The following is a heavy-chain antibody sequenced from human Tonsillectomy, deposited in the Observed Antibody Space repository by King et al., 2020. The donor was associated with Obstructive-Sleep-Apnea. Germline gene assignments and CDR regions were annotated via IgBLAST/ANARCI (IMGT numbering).Heavy chain of an antibody. Sequence: VQLVESGGGLVKPGGSLRLSCAASGFTFSDYYMSWIRQAPGKGLEWVSYISRSGSTIYYADSVKGGFNISRDNAKNSLYLQMNSLRAEDTAVYNCARARVAAAGDRFDYWGQGTLVTVSS. CDR3: ARARVAAAGDRFDY. CDR2: ISRSGSTI. CDR1: GFTFSDYY. J-gene: IGHJ4*02. V-gene: IGHV3-11*01. D-gene: IGHD6-13*01.